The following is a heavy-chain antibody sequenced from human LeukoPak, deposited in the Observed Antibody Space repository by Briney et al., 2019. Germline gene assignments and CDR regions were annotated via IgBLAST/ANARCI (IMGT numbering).Heavy chain of an antibody. D-gene: IGHD3-3*01. V-gene: IGHV6-1*01. CDR1: GDSVSSNSAA. Sequence: SQTLSLTCAISGDSVSSNSAAWNWIRQSPSRGLEWLGRTYYRSKWYNDYAVSVKSRITINPDTSKNQFSLQLNSVTPEDTAVYYCAREALRFLEWQGSKAGTCYYYYMDVWGKGTTVTVSS. CDR3: AREALRFLEWQGSKAGTCYYYYMDV. CDR2: TYYRSKWYN. J-gene: IGHJ6*03.